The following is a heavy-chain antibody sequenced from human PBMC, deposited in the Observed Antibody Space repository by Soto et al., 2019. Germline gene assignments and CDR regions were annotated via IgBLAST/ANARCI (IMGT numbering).Heavy chain of an antibody. V-gene: IGHV4-31*03. CDR3: ARGSVVAATFFDY. CDR2: IYYSGST. J-gene: IGHJ4*02. D-gene: IGHD2-15*01. CDR1: GGSISSGGYY. Sequence: SETLSLTCTVSGGSISSGGYYWSWIRQHPGKGLEWIGYIYYSGSTYYNPSLKSRVTISVDTSKNQFSLKLSSVTAADTAVYYCARGSVVAATFFDYWGQGTLVTV.